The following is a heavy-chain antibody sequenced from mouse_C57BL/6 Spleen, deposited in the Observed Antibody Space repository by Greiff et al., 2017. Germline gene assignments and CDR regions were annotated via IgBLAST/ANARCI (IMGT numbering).Heavy chain of an antibody. V-gene: IGHV5-6*01. D-gene: IGHD1-1*01. CDR1: GFTFSSYG. CDR3: ARLSITTVVAGFDY. CDR2: ISSGGSYT. Sequence: EVMLVESGGDLVKPGGSLKLSCAASGFTFSSYGMSWVRQTPDKRLEWVATISSGGSYTYYPDSVKGRFTISIDNAKNTLYLQMSSLKSEDTAMYYCARLSITTVVAGFDYWGQGTTLTVSS. J-gene: IGHJ2*01.